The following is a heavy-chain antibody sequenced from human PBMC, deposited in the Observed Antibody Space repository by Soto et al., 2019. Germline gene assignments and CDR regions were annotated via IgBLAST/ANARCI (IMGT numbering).Heavy chain of an antibody. CDR2: IYYTGTT. D-gene: IGHD3-9*01. CDR1: SVSIKSADYY. CDR3: AGFSAYDLLSGDYNGL. V-gene: IGHV4-30-4*01. Sequence: SETLSLTCTVSSVSIKSADYYWSWIRQPPGKGLEWVGYIYYTGTTYYYPSLKSRLTISLDTTKNQFSLTLNSVTAADTDVYYCAGFSAYDLLSGDYNGLWGQGTLVTVSS. J-gene: IGHJ4*02.